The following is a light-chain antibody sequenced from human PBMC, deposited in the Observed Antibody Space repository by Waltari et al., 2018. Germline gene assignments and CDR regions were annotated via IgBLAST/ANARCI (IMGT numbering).Light chain of an antibody. Sequence: QSALTQPASVSGSPGQSIPIPCPGTSSDNANYNYFSWYQQHPDKAPKLMIYEVSNRPAGVSNRFSGSKSGNTASLTISGLQAADEADYYCSSYTSSSTYVGFGGGTKLTVL. CDR2: EVS. J-gene: IGLJ2*01. CDR1: SSDNANYNY. V-gene: IGLV2-14*01. CDR3: SSYTSSSTYVG.